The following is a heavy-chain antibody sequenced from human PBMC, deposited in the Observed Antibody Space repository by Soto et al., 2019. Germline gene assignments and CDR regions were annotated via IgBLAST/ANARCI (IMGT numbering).Heavy chain of an antibody. CDR2: IYYSGST. J-gene: IGHJ6*02. D-gene: IGHD6-6*01. Sequence: SETLSLTCTVSGGSISSYYLSWIRQPPGKGLEWIGYIYYSGSTNYNPSLKSRVTISVDTSKNQFSLKLSSVTAADTAVYYCAAYSSSAYYYYYYGMDVWGQGTTVTVYS. CDR1: GGSISSYY. CDR3: AAYSSSAYYYYYYGMDV. V-gene: IGHV4-59*01.